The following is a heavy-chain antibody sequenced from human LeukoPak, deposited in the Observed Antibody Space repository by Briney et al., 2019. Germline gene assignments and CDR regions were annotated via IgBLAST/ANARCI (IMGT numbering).Heavy chain of an antibody. J-gene: IGHJ5*02. CDR1: GFTFSNYA. D-gene: IGHD6-13*01. CDR3: AKLQRIAAAGEDWFDP. CDR2: ISASGGGT. Sequence: GGSLRHSCAASGFTFSNYAMSWVRQAPGQGLEWVSGISASGGGTYYADSVKGRFTISRDNSKNTLYLQMNSLRAEDTAVYYCAKLQRIAAAGEDWFDPWGQGTLVTVSS. V-gene: IGHV3-23*01.